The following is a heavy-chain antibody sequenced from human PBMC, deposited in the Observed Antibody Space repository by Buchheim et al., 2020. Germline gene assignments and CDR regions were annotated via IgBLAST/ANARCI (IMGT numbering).Heavy chain of an antibody. CDR2: ISGSGGST. CDR3: AKDSLLYDILPLYYFDY. V-gene: IGHV3-23*01. J-gene: IGHJ4*02. D-gene: IGHD3-9*01. CDR1: GFTFSSYA. Sequence: EVQLLESGGGLVQPGGSLRLSCAASGFTFSSYAMSWVRQAPGKGLEWVSAISGSGGSTYYADSVRGRFTISRDNSKNTLYLQMNSLRAEDTAVYYCAKDSLLYDILPLYYFDYWGQGTL.